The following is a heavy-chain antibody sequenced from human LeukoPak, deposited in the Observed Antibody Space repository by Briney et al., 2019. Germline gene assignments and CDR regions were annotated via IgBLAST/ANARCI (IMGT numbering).Heavy chain of an antibody. CDR3: ARTTGNLLRMDV. V-gene: IGHV4-59*08. J-gene: IGHJ6*02. D-gene: IGHD4-11*01. CDR1: GGSISSYY. Sequence: SETLSLTCTVSGGSISSYYWSWIRPPPGKGLEWIGYIYYSGSTIYNPSLKSRLTISVDTSKNQFSLKLSSVTAADTALYYCARTTGNLLRMDVWGQGTTVTVSS. CDR2: IYYSGST.